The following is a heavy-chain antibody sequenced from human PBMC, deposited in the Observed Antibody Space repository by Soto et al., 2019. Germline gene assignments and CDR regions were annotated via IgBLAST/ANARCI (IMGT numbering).Heavy chain of an antibody. D-gene: IGHD6-19*01. J-gene: IGHJ6*03. V-gene: IGHV3-7*01. CDR2: IKQDGSEK. CDR3: AREPVAGSLRGVFDMDV. Sequence: EVQLVESGGGLVQPGGSLRLSCAASGFTFSSYWMSWVRQAPGKGLEWVANIKQDGSEKYYVDSVKGRFTISRDNAKNSLYLQMNSLRAEDTAVYYCAREPVAGSLRGVFDMDVWGKGTTVTVSS. CDR1: GFTFSSYW.